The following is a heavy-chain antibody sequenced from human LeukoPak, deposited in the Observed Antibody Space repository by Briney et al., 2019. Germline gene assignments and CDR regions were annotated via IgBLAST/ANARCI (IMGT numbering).Heavy chain of an antibody. V-gene: IGHV1-2*02. CDR2: INPNSGGT. CDR3: ARAGARGYSYGDYYSYYMDV. D-gene: IGHD5-18*01. J-gene: IGHJ6*03. Sequence: ASVTVTCKASGYTFTGYYMHWVRQAPGQGLEWMGWINPNSGGTNYAQKFQGRVTMTRDTSISTAYMELSRLRSDDTAVYYCARAGARGYSYGDYYSYYMDVWGKGTTGTVSS. CDR1: GYTFTGYY.